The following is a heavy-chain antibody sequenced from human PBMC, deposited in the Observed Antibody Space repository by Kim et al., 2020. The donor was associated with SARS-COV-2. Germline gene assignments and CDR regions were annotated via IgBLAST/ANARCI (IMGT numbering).Heavy chain of an antibody. V-gene: IGHV4-61*01. CDR3: ASYVWNRRGFDY. Sequence: SETLSLTCTVSGGSVSSGSYYWSWIRQPPGKGLEWIGYIYYSGSTNYNPSLNSRVTISVDTSKNQFSLKLSSVTAADTAVYYCASYVWNRRGFDYWGQGTLVTVSS. J-gene: IGHJ4*02. CDR1: GGSVSSGSYY. D-gene: IGHD3-16*01. CDR2: IYYSGST.